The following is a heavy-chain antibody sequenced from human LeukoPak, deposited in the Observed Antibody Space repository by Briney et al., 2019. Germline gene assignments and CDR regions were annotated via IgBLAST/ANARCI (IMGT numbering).Heavy chain of an antibody. V-gene: IGHV4-59*01. D-gene: IGHD3-3*01. Sequence: SETLSLTCTVPVDSPISSYWRWIPQPPGKGLEWIGYIYYSGSTNYNPSLKSRVTISVDTSTNQFSLMLSSVTAADTALFSFAEDSLTIHAFDNWGQGTMVTVSS. CDR1: VDSPISSY. CDR2: IYYSGST. J-gene: IGHJ3*02. CDR3: AEDSLTIHAFDN.